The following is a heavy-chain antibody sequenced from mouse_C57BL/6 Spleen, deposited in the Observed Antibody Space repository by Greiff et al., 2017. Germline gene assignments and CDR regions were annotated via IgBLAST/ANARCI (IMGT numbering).Heavy chain of an antibody. CDR1: GYTFTSYG. V-gene: IGHV1-81*01. D-gene: IGHD1-1*01. CDR3: AREGFYYYGSSDYAMDY. J-gene: IGHJ4*01. Sequence: QVQLQQSGAELARPGASVKLSCKASGYTFTSYGISWVKQRTGQGLEWIGEIYPRSGNTYYNEKFKGKATLAADKSSSTAYMELRSLSSEDSAVYFCAREGFYYYGSSDYAMDYWGQGTSVTVSS. CDR2: IYPRSGNT.